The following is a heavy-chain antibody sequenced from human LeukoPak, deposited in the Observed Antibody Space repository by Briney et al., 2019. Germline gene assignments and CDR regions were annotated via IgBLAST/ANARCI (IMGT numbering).Heavy chain of an antibody. V-gene: IGHV1-46*01. Sequence: ASVKVSCKAAGHTFTSYYMHRLRQAPGQGLEWMGIINPSGGSTSYAQKFQGRVTMTRDTSTSTVYMELSSLRSEDTAVYYCARGDSHTAVDPQLYWGQGTLVTVSS. CDR2: INPSGGST. CDR3: ARGDSHTAVDPQLY. J-gene: IGHJ4*02. CDR1: GHTFTSYY. D-gene: IGHD2-2*01.